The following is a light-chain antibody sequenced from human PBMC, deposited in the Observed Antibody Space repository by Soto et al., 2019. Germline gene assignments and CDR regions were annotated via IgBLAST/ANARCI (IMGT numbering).Light chain of an antibody. Sequence: EVVLTQSPVTLSLSPGERATLSCRASQSFRGLLAWYQQKPGQAPRLLIYDAYNRATGIPPRFSGSGSGTYFTLTISILEPEDSAVYYCQQRHMCPITFGQGTRLEIK. CDR2: DAY. J-gene: IGKJ5*01. CDR3: QQRHMCPIT. V-gene: IGKV3-11*01. CDR1: QSFRGL.